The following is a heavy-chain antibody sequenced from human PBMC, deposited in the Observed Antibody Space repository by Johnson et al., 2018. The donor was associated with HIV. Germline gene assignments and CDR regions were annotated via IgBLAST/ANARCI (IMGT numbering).Heavy chain of an antibody. CDR1: GFTFSSYA. D-gene: IGHD1-26*01. CDR2: ISYDGSDE. Sequence: QVQLVESGGGLVQPGGSLRLSCAASGFTFSSYAMHWVRQAPGRGLAWVAVISYDGSDEYYADSVRGRFTISRDNSKNTLYLQMSSLRAEDTAVYYCARGVWWELQGDAFDIWGQGTMVTVSS. V-gene: IGHV3-30*04. CDR3: ARGVWWELQGDAFDI. J-gene: IGHJ3*02.